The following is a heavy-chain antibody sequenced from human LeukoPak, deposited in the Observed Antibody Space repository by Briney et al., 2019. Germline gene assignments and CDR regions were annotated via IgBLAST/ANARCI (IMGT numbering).Heavy chain of an antibody. Sequence: PGGSLRLSCAASGFTFINAWMSWVRQAPGKGLEWVADINQDGSETYHVASMKGRFTISRDNARNSLYLQMNSLRAEDTALYYCAKGNIAELPAAPYYWGQGTLVTVSS. CDR3: AKGNIAELPAAPYY. CDR1: GFTFINAW. V-gene: IGHV3-7*05. J-gene: IGHJ4*02. CDR2: INQDGSET. D-gene: IGHD2-2*01.